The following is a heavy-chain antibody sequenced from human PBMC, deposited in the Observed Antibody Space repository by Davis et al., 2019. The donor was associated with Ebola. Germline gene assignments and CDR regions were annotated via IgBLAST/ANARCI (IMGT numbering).Heavy chain of an antibody. Sequence: GESLKISCAASGFTFSSYWMHWVRQAPGKGLEWVAVISYDGSNKYYADSVKGRFTISRDNSKNTLYLQMNSLRAEDTAVYYCASSTAVNVWGQGTTVTVSS. CDR1: GFTFSSYW. J-gene: IGHJ6*02. D-gene: IGHD5-18*01. CDR2: ISYDGSNK. CDR3: ASSTAVNV. V-gene: IGHV3-30*03.